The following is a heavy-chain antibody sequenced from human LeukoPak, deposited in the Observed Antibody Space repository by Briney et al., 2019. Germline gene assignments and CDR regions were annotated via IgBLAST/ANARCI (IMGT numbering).Heavy chain of an antibody. CDR1: GYTFTSYG. V-gene: IGHV1-2*02. J-gene: IGHJ5*02. CDR2: INPNSGGT. Sequence: ASVKVSCKASGYTFTSYGISWVQQAPGQGLEWMGWINPNSGGTNYAQKFQGRVTMTRDTSISTAYMELSRLRSDDTAVYYCARDNTGYCSSTSCPLFDPWGQGTLVTVSS. CDR3: ARDNTGYCSSTSCPLFDP. D-gene: IGHD2-2*01.